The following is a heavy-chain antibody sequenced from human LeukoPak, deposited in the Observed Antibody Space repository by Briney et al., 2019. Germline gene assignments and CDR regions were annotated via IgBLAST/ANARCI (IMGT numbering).Heavy chain of an antibody. CDR1: GFTFSSYD. D-gene: IGHD3-3*01. CDR3: ARVFWSGLGYYFDY. V-gene: IGHV3-13*01. Sequence: GGSLRLSCAASGFTFSSYDMHWVRQATGKGLEWVSAIGTAGDTYYPGSVKGRFTISRENAKHSLYLQMNSLRAEDTAVYYCARVFWSGLGYYFDYWGQGTLVTVSS. J-gene: IGHJ4*02. CDR2: IGTAGDT.